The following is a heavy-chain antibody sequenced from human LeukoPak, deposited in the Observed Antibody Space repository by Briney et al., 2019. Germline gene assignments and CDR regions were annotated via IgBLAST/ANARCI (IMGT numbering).Heavy chain of an antibody. J-gene: IGHJ4*02. D-gene: IGHD3-22*01. V-gene: IGHV4-61*02. CDR2: IYTSGST. CDR1: GGSISSGSYY. Sequence: SQTLCLTCTVSGGSISSGSYYWSWIRQPAGKGLEWIGRIYTSGSTNYNPSLKSRVTISVDTSKNQFSLKLSSVTAVDTAVYYCAREDSSGYYYGRLDYWGQGTLVTVSS. CDR3: AREDSSGYYYGRLDY.